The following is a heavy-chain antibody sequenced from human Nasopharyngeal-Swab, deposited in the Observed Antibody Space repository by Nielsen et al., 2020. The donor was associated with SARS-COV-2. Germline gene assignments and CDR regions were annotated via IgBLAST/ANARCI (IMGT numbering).Heavy chain of an antibody. CDR1: GFTFSSYW. CDR2: INSDGSST. CDR3: AKDLYSDYYMDV. J-gene: IGHJ6*03. D-gene: IGHD4-11*01. V-gene: IGHV3-74*01. Sequence: GESLKISCAASGFTFSSYWMHWVRQAPGKGLVWVSRINSDGSSTSYADSVKGRFTISRDNAKNTLYLQMNSLRAEDTAVYYCAKDLYSDYYMDVWGKGTTVTVSS.